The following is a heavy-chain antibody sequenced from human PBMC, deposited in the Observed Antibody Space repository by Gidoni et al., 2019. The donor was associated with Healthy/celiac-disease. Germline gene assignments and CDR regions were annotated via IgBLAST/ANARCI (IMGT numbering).Heavy chain of an antibody. CDR3: ARDRAYYGSGSYLEFYYYYYMDV. D-gene: IGHD3-10*01. J-gene: IGHJ6*03. CDR1: GFTVSSNY. Sequence: EVQLVESGGGLIQPGGSLSLFCAASGFTVSSNYMSRVRQAPGKGLAWVSVIDSGGSTYYADSVKGRFTISRDNSKNTLYLQMNSLRAEDTAVYYCARDRAYYGSGSYLEFYYYYYMDVWGKGTTVTVSS. V-gene: IGHV3-53*01. CDR2: IDSGGST.